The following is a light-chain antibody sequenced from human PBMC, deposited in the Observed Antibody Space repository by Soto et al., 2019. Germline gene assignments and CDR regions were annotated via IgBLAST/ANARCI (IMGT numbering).Light chain of an antibody. CDR2: GAS. CDR1: QTISRQ. Sequence: DVQMTQSPSSLSASVGDRVTITCRASQTISRQLNWYQQKPGKAPNLLIFGASGLQSGVPSRFTGSGSGTDFTLTITSLEPEDVAVYYCQQYGSSPRTFGQGTKVEVK. J-gene: IGKJ1*01. CDR3: QQYGSSPRT. V-gene: IGKV1-39*01.